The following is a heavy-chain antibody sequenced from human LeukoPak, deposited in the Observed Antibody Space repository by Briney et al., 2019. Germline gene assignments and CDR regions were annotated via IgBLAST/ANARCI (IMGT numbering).Heavy chain of an antibody. CDR1: GYTFTSYG. Sequence: LWASVTVSCKASGYTFTSYGISGVRQAPGQGLEWMGWISAYNGNTNYAQKLQGRVTMTTDTSTSTAYVELRSLRSDDTAVYYCARALSLDYWGQGTLVAVSS. J-gene: IGHJ4*02. CDR2: ISAYNGNT. V-gene: IGHV1-18*01. CDR3: ARALSLDY.